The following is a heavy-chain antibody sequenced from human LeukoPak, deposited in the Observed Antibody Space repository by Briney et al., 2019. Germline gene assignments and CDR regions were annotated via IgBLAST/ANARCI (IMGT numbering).Heavy chain of an antibody. V-gene: IGHV3-30*02. CDR3: ARDAHARSLDY. CDR1: GFTFSSNG. J-gene: IGHJ4*02. Sequence: GGSLRLSCAASGFTFSSNGMHWVRQAPGKGLEWVAFIQYDGNVKYYSASVKGRFTISRDNSKNTLYLHMNSLRAEDTAVYYCARDAHARSLDYWGQGTLVTVSS. CDR2: IQYDGNVK.